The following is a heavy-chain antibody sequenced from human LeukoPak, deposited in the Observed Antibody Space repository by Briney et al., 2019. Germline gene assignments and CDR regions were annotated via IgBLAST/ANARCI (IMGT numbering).Heavy chain of an antibody. V-gene: IGHV4-34*01. CDR1: GGSFSGYY. Sequence: PSETLSLTCAVYGGSFSGYYWSWIRQPPGKGLEWIGEINHSGSTNYNPSLKSRVTISVDTSKNQFSLKLSSVTAADTAVYYCARQGLRFLEWLLPFDYWGQGTLVTVSS. CDR3: ARQGLRFLEWLLPFDY. J-gene: IGHJ4*02. CDR2: INHSGST. D-gene: IGHD3-3*01.